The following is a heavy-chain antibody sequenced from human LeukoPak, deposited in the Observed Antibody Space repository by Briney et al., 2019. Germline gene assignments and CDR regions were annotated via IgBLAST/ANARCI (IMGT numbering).Heavy chain of an antibody. CDR1: GGSITSYY. V-gene: IGHV4-59*01. CDR2: MYYSGST. D-gene: IGHD6-25*01. J-gene: IGHJ4*02. Sequence: PSETLSLTCTVSGGSITSYYWSWIRQPPGKGPEWIGNMYYSGSTKYNPSLKSRVIISVDTSKNQFSLKLSSVTAADTAVYYCARESGYDYFDYWSQGTLVTVST. CDR3: ARESGYDYFDY.